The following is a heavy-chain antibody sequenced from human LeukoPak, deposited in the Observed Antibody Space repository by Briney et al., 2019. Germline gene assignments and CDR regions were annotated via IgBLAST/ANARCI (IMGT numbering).Heavy chain of an antibody. D-gene: IGHD3-10*01. J-gene: IGHJ3*02. Sequence: GASVKVSCKASGYTFTSYAMHRVRQAPGQRLEWMGWINAGNGNTKYSQKFQGRVTITRDTSASTAYMELSSLRSEDTAVYYCAMSWYYYAEWYAFDIWGQGTMVTVSS. CDR2: INAGNGNT. CDR3: AMSWYYYAEWYAFDI. CDR1: GYTFTSYA. V-gene: IGHV1-3*01.